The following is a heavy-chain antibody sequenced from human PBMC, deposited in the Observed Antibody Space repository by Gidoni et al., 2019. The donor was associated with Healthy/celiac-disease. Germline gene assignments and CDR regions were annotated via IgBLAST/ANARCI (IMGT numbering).Heavy chain of an antibody. CDR1: GYTFTSYD. J-gene: IGHJ5*02. D-gene: IGHD5-12*01. CDR3: ARGLGGYSGYAPQRVRGNWFDP. Sequence: QVQLVQSGAEVKKPGASVKVSCKASGYTFTSYDINWVRQATGQGLEWMGWMNPNSGNTGYAQKFHGRVTMTRNTSISTAYMELSSLRSEDTAVYYCARGLGGYSGYAPQRVRGNWFDPWGQGTLVTVSS. V-gene: IGHV1-8*01. CDR2: MNPNSGNT.